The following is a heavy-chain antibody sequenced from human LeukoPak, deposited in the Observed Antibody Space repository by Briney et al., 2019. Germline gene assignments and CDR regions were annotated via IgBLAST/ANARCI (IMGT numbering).Heavy chain of an antibody. V-gene: IGHV1-8*01. J-gene: IGHJ6*03. Sequence: ASVKVSCKASGYTFTSYDINWVRQATGQGLEWMGWMNPNSGNTGYAQKFQGRVTMTRNTSISTAYMELSSLRSEDTAVYYCARGPTPSSSWYYYYYYMDVWGKGTTVTISS. CDR3: ARGPTPSSSWYYYYYYMDV. CDR1: GYTFTSYD. D-gene: IGHD6-13*01. CDR2: MNPNSGNT.